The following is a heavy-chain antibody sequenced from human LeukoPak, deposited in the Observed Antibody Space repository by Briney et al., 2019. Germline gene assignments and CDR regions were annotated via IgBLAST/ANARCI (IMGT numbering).Heavy chain of an antibody. V-gene: IGHV3-11*01. CDR1: GFTFDDYA. J-gene: IGHJ4*02. CDR3: ARVGSIAAAGTPDY. Sequence: GRSLRLSCAASGFTFDDYAMHWVRQAPGKGLEGVSHISGSGSTKIYADSVKGRFTISRDNAENSLYLQVNSLRAEDTAVYYCARVGSIAAAGTPDYWGQGTLVTVSS. D-gene: IGHD6-13*01. CDR2: ISGSGSTK.